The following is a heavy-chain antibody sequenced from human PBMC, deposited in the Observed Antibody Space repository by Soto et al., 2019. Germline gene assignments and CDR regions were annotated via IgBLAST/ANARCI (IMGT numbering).Heavy chain of an antibody. CDR3: ASPMAFDFWSGYNYYYGMDV. CDR2: IYHSGST. J-gene: IGHJ6*02. CDR1: GGSISSSNW. D-gene: IGHD3-3*01. Sequence: PSETLSLTCAVSGGSISSSNWWSWVRQPPGKGLEWIGEIYHSGSTNYNPSLKSRVTISVDKSKNQFSLKLSSVTAADTAVYYCASPMAFDFWSGYNYYYGMDVWGQGTTGTVSS. V-gene: IGHV4-4*02.